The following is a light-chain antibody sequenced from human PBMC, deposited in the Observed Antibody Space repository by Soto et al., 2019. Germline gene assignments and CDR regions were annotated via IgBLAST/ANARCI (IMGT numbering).Light chain of an antibody. J-gene: IGKJ1*01. V-gene: IGKV3-15*01. CDR1: QRVGSN. CDR3: QQYRDWPQT. CDR2: GAG. Sequence: EIVLTQSPVTLSVSPWERATLSCTASQRVGSNSAWYQQKPGRAPRLLIYGAGTRATGIPDTFSGSGSETAFTLTISSLQPDDFAVYYCQQYRDWPQTFGQGTKVDIK.